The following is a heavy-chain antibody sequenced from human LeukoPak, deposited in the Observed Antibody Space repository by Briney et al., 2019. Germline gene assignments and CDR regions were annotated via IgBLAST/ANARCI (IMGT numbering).Heavy chain of an antibody. CDR1: GFTFSSYG. V-gene: IGHV3-30*02. CDR3: ARDIVVVPLAMGWFDP. CDR2: IRYDGSNK. D-gene: IGHD2-2*01. Sequence: GGSLRLSCAASGFTFSSYGLHWVRQAPGKGLEWVAFIRYDGSNKYYADSVKGRFTISRDNAKNSLYLQMNSLRAEDTDVYYCARDIVVVPLAMGWFDPWGQGTLVTVSS. J-gene: IGHJ5*02.